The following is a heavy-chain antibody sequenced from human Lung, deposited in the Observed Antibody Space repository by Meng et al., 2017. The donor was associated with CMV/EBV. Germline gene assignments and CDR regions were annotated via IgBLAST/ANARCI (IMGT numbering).Heavy chain of an antibody. CDR1: GVSISSNIR. D-gene: IGHD1-26*01. Sequence: QVQLQESGRGLVEPSGTLSLTCGVSGVSISSNIRWTWVRQPPGKGLEWIGDIDDSGSTNYNPSLNSRIRISLDKSKNHFSLKVNSVTAADTAVYYCARGKQDAWELLAYWGQGALVTVSS. CDR3: ARGKQDAWELLAY. J-gene: IGHJ4*02. V-gene: IGHV4-4*02. CDR2: IDDSGST.